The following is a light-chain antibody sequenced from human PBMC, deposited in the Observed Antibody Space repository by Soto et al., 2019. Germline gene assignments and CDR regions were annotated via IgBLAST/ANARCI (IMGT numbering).Light chain of an antibody. CDR1: QSIQTW. V-gene: IGKV1-5*01. J-gene: IGKJ2*01. CDR2: DAS. Sequence: DIQMTQSPSTLSASVGDRVTISCRASQSIQTWLAWYQQRPGKAPNLLIFDASDLASGVSSRFSGGGSGAEFTLTISSLQADDFATYYCQQYESYPYTFGRGTRLEIK. CDR3: QQYESYPYT.